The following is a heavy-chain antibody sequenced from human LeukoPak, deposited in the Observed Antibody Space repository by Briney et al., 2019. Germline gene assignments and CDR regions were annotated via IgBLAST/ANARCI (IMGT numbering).Heavy chain of an antibody. CDR2: FDPEDGET. D-gene: IGHD1-1*01. J-gene: IGHJ4*02. Sequence: PVASVKVSCKVSGYTLTELSMHWVRQAPGKGLEWMGGFDPEDGETIYAQKFQGRVTMTEDTSTDTAYMELSSLRSEDTAVYYCATLYSWNDGGAFDYWGQGTLVTVSS. V-gene: IGHV1-24*01. CDR3: ATLYSWNDGGAFDY. CDR1: GYTLTELS.